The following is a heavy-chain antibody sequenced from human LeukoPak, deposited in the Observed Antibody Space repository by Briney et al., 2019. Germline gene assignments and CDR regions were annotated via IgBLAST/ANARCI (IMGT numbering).Heavy chain of an antibody. V-gene: IGHV3-21*01. Sequence: GGSLRLSCAASGFTFSSYSMNWVRQAPGKGLEWVSSISSSSSYIYYADSVKGRFTISRDNAKNSLNLQMNSLRAEDTAVYYCARDRRDSGSRYKRAFDIWGQGTMVTVSS. CDR3: ARDRRDSGSRYKRAFDI. CDR1: GFTFSSYS. J-gene: IGHJ3*02. CDR2: ISSSSSYI. D-gene: IGHD3-10*01.